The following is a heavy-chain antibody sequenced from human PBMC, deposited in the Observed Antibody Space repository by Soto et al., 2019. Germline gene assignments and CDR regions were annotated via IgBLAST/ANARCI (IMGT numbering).Heavy chain of an antibody. D-gene: IGHD6-19*01. J-gene: IGHJ6*02. CDR2: IYYSGGT. CDR3: ARGGYGLVYSRGWYNYYYGMDV. CDR1: GGSISRSSYY. Sequence: SETLSLPCPVFGGSISRSSYYRGRVPPPPREGLGRIGRIYYSGGTYYKHSLKSRVTTSVDTSRNQFSLKLSSVTAADTAVYYCARGGYGLVYSRGWYNYYYGMDVWGQGTTVTVSS. V-gene: IGHV4-39*01.